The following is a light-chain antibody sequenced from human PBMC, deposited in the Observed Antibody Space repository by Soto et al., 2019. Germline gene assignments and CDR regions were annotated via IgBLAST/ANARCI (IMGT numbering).Light chain of an antibody. J-gene: IGLJ3*02. V-gene: IGLV2-8*01. CDR3: SSYGGSNNLV. CDR2: EVN. CDR1: SSDVGGYDY. Sequence: QSALTQPPSASGSPGQSVTISCTGTSSDVGGYDYVSWYQQHPGKAPKLIIFEVNKWPSGVPDRLSGSKSGNTASLTVSGLQAEDEADYYCSSYGGSNNLVFGGGTQLTVL.